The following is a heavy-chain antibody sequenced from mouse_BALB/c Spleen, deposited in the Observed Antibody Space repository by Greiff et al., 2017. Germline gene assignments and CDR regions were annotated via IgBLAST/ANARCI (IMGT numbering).Heavy chain of an antibody. Sequence: EVQVVESGGGLVKPGGSLKLSCAASGFTFSDYYMYWVRQTPEKRLEWVATISDGGSYTYYPDSVKGRFTISRDNAKNNLYLQMSSLKSEDTAMYYCARDRGNYGGAMDYWGQGTSVTVSS. D-gene: IGHD2-1*01. J-gene: IGHJ4*01. CDR2: ISDGGSYT. CDR3: ARDRGNYGGAMDY. CDR1: GFTFSDYY. V-gene: IGHV5-4*02.